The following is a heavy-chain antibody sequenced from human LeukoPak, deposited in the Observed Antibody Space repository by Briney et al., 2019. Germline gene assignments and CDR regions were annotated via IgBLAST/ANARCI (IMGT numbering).Heavy chain of an antibody. CDR3: ARRSARVAATGPFDY. Sequence: GGSLRLSCAASGFTFSSYAMHWVRQAPGKGLEWVAVISYDGSNKYYADSVKGRFTISRDNSKNTLYLQMNSLRAEDTAVYYCARRSARVAATGPFDYWGQGTLVTVPS. D-gene: IGHD2-15*01. CDR2: ISYDGSNK. V-gene: IGHV3-30*04. J-gene: IGHJ4*02. CDR1: GFTFSSYA.